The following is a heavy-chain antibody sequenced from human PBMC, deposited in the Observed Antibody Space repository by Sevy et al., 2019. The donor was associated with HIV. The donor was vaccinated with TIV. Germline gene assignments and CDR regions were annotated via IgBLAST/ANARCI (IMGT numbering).Heavy chain of an antibody. V-gene: IGHV3-30*18. CDR2: ISSEGNTK. CDR1: GLTFDTYG. J-gene: IGHJ4*02. Sequence: GGSLRLSCAASGLTFDTYGMHWVRQTPGKGLEWVAVISSEGNTKYYGDSVKGRFTVSRDNSKSKLYLQMNSLRTEDTAIYFCAKDSGYTISGYPGLWGQGTLVTVSS. CDR3: AKDSGYTISGYPGL. D-gene: IGHD6-13*01.